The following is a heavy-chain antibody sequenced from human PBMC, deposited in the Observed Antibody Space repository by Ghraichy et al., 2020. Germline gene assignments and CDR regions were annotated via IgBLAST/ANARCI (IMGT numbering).Heavy chain of an antibody. CDR1: GFTFSDFG. V-gene: IGHV3-33*01. J-gene: IGHJ4*02. CDR2: IWFDGTNK. CDR3: VRDKSKYFDY. Sequence: GESLNISCAASGFTFSDFGMHWVRQAPGKGLEWVAVIWFDGTNKYYIDSVQGRFTISRDNSKNTLYLQMNSLRAEDTAIYYCVRDKSKYFDYWGQGTLVTVSS.